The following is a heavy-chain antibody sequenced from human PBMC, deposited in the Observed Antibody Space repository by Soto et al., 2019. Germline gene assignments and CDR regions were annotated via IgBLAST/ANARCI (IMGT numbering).Heavy chain of an antibody. CDR3: ARHAYDILTGYYKRGFYFDY. J-gene: IGHJ4*02. Sequence: SETLSLTCTVSGGSISSSSYYWGWIRQPPGKGLEWIGSIYYSGSTYYNPSLKSRVTISVDTSKNQFSLKLSSVTAADTAVYYCARHAYDILTGYYKRGFYFDYWGQGTLVT. V-gene: IGHV4-39*01. CDR1: GGSISSSSYY. D-gene: IGHD3-9*01. CDR2: IYYSGST.